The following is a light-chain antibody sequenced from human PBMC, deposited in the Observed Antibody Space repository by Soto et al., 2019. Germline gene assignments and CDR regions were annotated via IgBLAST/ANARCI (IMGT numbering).Light chain of an antibody. CDR3: QQYKNWPPWT. CDR1: QSVSEN. V-gene: IGKV3-15*01. Sequence: EIVMTQSPAALSVSPGERATLSCRASQSVSENLAWYQQKPGQAPRLLIFGTSTRATGIPARFSGSGSGTEFTLSISSLQSEDFAVYYCQQYKNWPPWTFGQGTKVEIK. J-gene: IGKJ1*01. CDR2: GTS.